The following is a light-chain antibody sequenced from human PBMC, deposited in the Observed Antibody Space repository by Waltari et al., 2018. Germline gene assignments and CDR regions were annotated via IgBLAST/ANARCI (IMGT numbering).Light chain of an antibody. CDR1: QSLLYSSNNKDY. CDR2: WAS. V-gene: IGKV4-1*01. J-gene: IGKJ2*01. CDR3: QQYYSVPYT. Sequence: DIVMTQSPDSLALSLGERATITCESSQSLLYSSNNKDYLAWFQPKPGQPPKLPVSWASTRESGVPDRFSGSGSGTDFTLTISSLQAEDVALYFCQQYYSVPYTFGQGTKLEIK.